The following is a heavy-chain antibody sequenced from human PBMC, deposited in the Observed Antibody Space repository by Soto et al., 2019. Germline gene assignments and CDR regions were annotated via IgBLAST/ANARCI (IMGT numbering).Heavy chain of an antibody. V-gene: IGHV3-23*01. CDR3: AKGFGISWQYYLDY. D-gene: IGHD3-10*01. J-gene: IGHJ4*02. CDR1: GFSFASYA. CDR2: IRGSGGST. Sequence: GGSLRLSCAASGFSFASYAMNWVRQAPGKGLEWVSGIRGSGGSTYYADSVKGRFTISRDSSKNTLYLQLSSLRVEDTAVYYCAKGFGISWQYYLDYWGQGTLVTVSS.